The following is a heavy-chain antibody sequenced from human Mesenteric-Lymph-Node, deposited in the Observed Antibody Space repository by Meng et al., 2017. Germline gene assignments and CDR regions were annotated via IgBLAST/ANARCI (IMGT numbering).Heavy chain of an antibody. D-gene: IGHD5-24*01. CDR2: INHSGST. V-gene: IGHV4-34*01. CDR1: GGSFSGYY. J-gene: IGHJ4*02. Sequence: QVQLQQWGAGLLKPSEPLSLTCAVDGGSFSGYYWSWIRQPPGKGLEWIGEINHSGSTNYNPSLKSRVTISVDTSKNQFSLKLSSVTAADTAVYYCATQESRDGHNPYWGQGTLVTVSS. CDR3: ATQESRDGHNPY.